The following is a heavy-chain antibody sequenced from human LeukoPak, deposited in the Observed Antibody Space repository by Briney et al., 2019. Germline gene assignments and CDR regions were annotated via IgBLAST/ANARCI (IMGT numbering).Heavy chain of an antibody. CDR3: ARRITTGGALDY. D-gene: IGHD6-13*01. V-gene: IGHV1-46*01. CDR1: GYTFTGDY. CDR2: INPTGGST. Sequence: GASVKVSCKASGYTFTGDYLHCVRQAPGQGLEWMGIINPTGGSTTYAQNFQGRVTMTRDTSTSTVYMELSSLRSEDTAVYYCARRITTGGALDYWGQGTLVTVSS. J-gene: IGHJ4*02.